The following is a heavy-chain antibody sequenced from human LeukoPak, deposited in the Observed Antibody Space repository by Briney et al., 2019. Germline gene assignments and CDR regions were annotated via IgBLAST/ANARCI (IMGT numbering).Heavy chain of an antibody. CDR2: TSFDGGNT. V-gene: IGHV3-30*18. J-gene: IGHJ1*01. Sequence: GGSLRLSCAASGFMFRAYGMHWVRQAPGKGLEWLAVTSFDGGNTYYAASVKGRFTISRDNSNNTLDLQMNSLRAEDTAVYYCAKETNYYHSGSYWEHIQHWGQGTLVTVSS. CDR3: AKETNYYHSGSYWEHIQH. D-gene: IGHD3-10*01. CDR1: GFMFRAYG.